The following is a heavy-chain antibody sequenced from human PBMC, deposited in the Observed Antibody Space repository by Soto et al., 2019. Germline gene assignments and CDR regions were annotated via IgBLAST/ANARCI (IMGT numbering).Heavy chain of an antibody. CDR3: ARAERDAVAPDY. CDR1: GYRFTSYW. D-gene: IGHD6-19*01. Sequence: GASQTISCKGSGYRFTSYWIGWVRQMPGKGLEWMGIIYPGDSDTRYSPSFQGQVTISADKSISTAYLQWSSLKASDTAMYYCARAERDAVAPDYWGQGTLVT. V-gene: IGHV5-51*01. J-gene: IGHJ4*02. CDR2: IYPGDSDT.